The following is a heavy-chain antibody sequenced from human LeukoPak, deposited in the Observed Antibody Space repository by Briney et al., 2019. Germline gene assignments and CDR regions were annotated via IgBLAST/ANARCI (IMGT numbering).Heavy chain of an antibody. CDR3: ASLWGSKQVATEG. D-gene: IGHD5-12*01. Sequence: ASVKVSCKASGGTFIIYSISWVRHAPGQGLEWMGGIIPIFDTANYAQKFQGRVTITADESTSTAYMELSSLRSEDTAVYYCASLWGSKQVATEGWGQGTLVTVSS. V-gene: IGHV1-69*13. CDR1: GGTFIIYS. J-gene: IGHJ4*02. CDR2: IIPIFDTA.